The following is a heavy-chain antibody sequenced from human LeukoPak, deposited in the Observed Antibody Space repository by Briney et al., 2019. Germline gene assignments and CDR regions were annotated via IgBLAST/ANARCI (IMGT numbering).Heavy chain of an antibody. V-gene: IGHV3-7*05. D-gene: IGHD3-10*01. CDR2: INQDGSQK. CDR3: ARFRYYYISGRGWFDP. J-gene: IGHJ5*02. Sequence: PGGSLRLSCAASGFTFSSYQMSWVRQAPGKGLECVAHINQDGSQKYSVDSVKGRFTISRDNAKNSLYLQMDSLRAEDTAVYYCARFRYYYISGRGWFDPWGQGTLVTVSS. CDR1: GFTFSSYQ.